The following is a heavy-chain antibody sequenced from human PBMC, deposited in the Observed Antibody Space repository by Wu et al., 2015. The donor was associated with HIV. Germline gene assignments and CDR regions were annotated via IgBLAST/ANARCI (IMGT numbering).Heavy chain of an antibody. CDR1: GYTFIDYY. V-gene: IGHV1-2*02. CDR2: INPNRGGT. Sequence: QVQLVQSGPEVKKPGPSVMVSCKASGYTFIDYYIYWVATGPSDRGVEWMGWINPNRGGTKYAQNFQGRITMTRDTAVSTAYMELNSLRSDDTAVYYCARLQSLHGLYSNADYWGQGTLVTVSS. CDR3: ARLQSLHGLYSNADY. D-gene: IGHD5-24*01. J-gene: IGHJ4*02.